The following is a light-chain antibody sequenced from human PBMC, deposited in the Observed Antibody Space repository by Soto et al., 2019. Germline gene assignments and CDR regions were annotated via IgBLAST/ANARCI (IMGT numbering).Light chain of an antibody. V-gene: IGKV1-5*01. CDR1: QSISNW. J-gene: IGKJ1*01. CDR3: QEYTTYSRT. CDR2: DVS. Sequence: DIQMTQSPSTLSASVGDRVTITCRASQSISNWLAWYQQKPGKAPKVLIYDVSTLESGVPSRFSSGGSGTEFTLTITSLQPDDFATYYCQEYTTYSRTFGQGTKVEVK.